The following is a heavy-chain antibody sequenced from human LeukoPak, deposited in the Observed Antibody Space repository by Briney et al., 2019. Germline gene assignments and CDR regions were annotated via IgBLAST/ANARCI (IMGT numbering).Heavy chain of an antibody. CDR1: GFTFSSYS. D-gene: IGHD4-17*01. CDR2: ISSSSSTI. CDR3: ARGALYQYYLDYWG. J-gene: IGHJ4*02. V-gene: IGHV3-48*04. Sequence: GGSLSLSFAASGFTFSSYSMNWVRQAPGKGLEWVSYISSSSSTIYYADSVKGRFTISRDNAKNSLYLQMNSLRVEDTAVYYCARGALYQYYLDYWGWGQGTLVTVSS.